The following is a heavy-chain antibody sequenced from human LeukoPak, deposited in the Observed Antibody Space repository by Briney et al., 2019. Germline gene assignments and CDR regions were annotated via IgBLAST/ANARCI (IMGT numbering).Heavy chain of an antibody. CDR1: GGSISSYY. V-gene: IGHV4-59*08. CDR2: IYYSGST. J-gene: IGHJ3*02. Sequence: SETLSLTCTVSGGSISSYYWSWIRQPPGKGLEWIGYIYYSGSTNYNPSLKSRVTMSVDTSKNQFSLKLSSVTAADTAVYYCARHYSSSWYEGGAFDIWGQGTMVTVSS. D-gene: IGHD6-13*01. CDR3: ARHYSSSWYEGGAFDI.